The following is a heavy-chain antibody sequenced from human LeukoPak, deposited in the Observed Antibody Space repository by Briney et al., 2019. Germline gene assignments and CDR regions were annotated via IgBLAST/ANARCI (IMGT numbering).Heavy chain of an antibody. CDR2: ISGSGGST. J-gene: IGHJ5*02. CDR1: GFTSSSYA. CDR3: AKDRGGYDDGWFDP. Sequence: GGSLRLSCAASGFTSSSYAMSWVRQAPGKGLEWVSAISGSGGSTYYADSVKGRFTVSRDNSKNTLYLQMNSLRAEDTAVYYCAKDRGGYDDGWFDPWGQGTLVTVSS. V-gene: IGHV3-23*01. D-gene: IGHD5-12*01.